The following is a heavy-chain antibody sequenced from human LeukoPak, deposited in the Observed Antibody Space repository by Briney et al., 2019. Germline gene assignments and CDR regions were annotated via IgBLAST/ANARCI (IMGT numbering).Heavy chain of an antibody. Sequence: ASVKVSCKASGYTFTDYYMHWVRQAPGQGLEWMGWINPNSGGTNYAQKFQGRVTMTRDTSISTAYMELSRLRSDDTAVYYCARDRDFWSGYYFVYWGQGTLVTVSS. J-gene: IGHJ4*02. CDR3: ARDRDFWSGYYFVY. CDR2: INPNSGGT. CDR1: GYTFTDYY. D-gene: IGHD3-3*01. V-gene: IGHV1-2*02.